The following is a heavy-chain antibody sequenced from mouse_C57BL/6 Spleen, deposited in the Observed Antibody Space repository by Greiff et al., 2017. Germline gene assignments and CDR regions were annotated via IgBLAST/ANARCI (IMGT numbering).Heavy chain of an antibody. J-gene: IGHJ1*03. CDR1: GYTFTSYG. CDR2: IYPRSGNT. Sequence: VQLQQSGAELARPGASVKLSCKASGYTFTSYGISWVKQRTGQGLEWIGEIYPRSGNTYYNEKFKGKATLTADKSSSTAYMELRSLTSEDSAVYFCAREDYDGSIPWYFDVWGTGTTVTVSS. CDR3: AREDYDGSIPWYFDV. V-gene: IGHV1-81*01. D-gene: IGHD1-1*01.